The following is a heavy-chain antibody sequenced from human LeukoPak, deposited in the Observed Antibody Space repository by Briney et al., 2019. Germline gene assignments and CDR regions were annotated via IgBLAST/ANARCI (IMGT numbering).Heavy chain of an antibody. CDR1: GFTVSSNS. Sequence: GGSLRLTCTVSGFTVSSNSMSWVRQAPGKGLEWVSFIYSDNTHYSDSVKGRFTISRDNSKNTLYLQMNSLRAEDTAVYYCARRAGAYSHPYDYWGQGTLVTVSS. CDR2: IYSDNT. V-gene: IGHV3-53*01. J-gene: IGHJ4*02. D-gene: IGHD4/OR15-4a*01. CDR3: ARRAGAYSHPYDY.